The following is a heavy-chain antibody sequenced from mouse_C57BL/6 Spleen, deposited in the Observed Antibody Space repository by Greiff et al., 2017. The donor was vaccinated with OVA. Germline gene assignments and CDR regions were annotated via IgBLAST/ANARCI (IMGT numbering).Heavy chain of an antibody. CDR2: ISSGSSTI. CDR3: ASSSAYYFDY. D-gene: IGHD1-1*01. Sequence: EVQRVESGGGLVKPGGSLKLSCAASGFTFSDYGMHWVRQAPEKGLEWVAYISSGSSTIYYADTVKGRFTISRDNAKNTLFLQMTSLRSEDTAMYYCASSSAYYFDYWGQGTTLTVSS. V-gene: IGHV5-17*01. CDR1: GFTFSDYG. J-gene: IGHJ2*01.